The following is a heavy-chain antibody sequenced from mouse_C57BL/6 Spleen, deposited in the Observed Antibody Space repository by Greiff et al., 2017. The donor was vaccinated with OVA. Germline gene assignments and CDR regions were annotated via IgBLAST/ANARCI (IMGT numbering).Heavy chain of an antibody. Sequence: QVHVKQPGAELVKPGASVKMSCKASGYTFTSYWITWVKQRPGQGLEWIGDIYPGSGSTNYNEKFKSKATLTVDTSSSTAYMQLSSLTSEDSAVYYCAREDTTVVSDYWGQGTTLTVSS. CDR1: GYTFTSYW. CDR2: IYPGSGST. J-gene: IGHJ2*01. V-gene: IGHV1-55*01. CDR3: AREDTTVVSDY. D-gene: IGHD1-1*01.